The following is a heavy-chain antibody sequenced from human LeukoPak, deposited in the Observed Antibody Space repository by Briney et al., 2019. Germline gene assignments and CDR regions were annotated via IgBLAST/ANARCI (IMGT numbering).Heavy chain of an antibody. CDR2: INGDGSRT. V-gene: IGHV3-74*01. D-gene: IGHD6-19*01. Sequence: GGSLRLSCAASGFTFSSYWMHWVRQAPGKGLVWVSRINGDGSRTTYADSGKGRFTIPRDNAKNTLYLQMNSLRAEDTAVYYCARRHLPVEGTGRDDYWGQGTLVTVSS. J-gene: IGHJ4*02. CDR1: GFTFSSYW. CDR3: ARRHLPVEGTGRDDY.